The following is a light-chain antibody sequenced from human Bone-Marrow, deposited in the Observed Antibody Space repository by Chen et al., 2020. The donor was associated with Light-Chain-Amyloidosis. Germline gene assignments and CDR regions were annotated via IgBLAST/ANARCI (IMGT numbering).Light chain of an antibody. Sequence: SALTQPASVSGSPGQSITISSTGTSSDIGGDNNVSWYQQHPDKAPKLMIYEVTNRPAWVAGRFAGSKSDNTASLTISGLHTEDEAEYFCSSYTIQDTLVFGSGTRVTVL. V-gene: IGLV2-14*01. CDR1: SSDIGGDNN. CDR3: SSYTIQDTLV. CDR2: EVT. J-gene: IGLJ1*01.